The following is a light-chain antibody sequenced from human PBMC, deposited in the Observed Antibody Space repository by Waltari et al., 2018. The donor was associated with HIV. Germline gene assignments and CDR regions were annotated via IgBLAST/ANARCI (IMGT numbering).Light chain of an antibody. CDR2: ATS. Sequence: DIQMTQSPSSVSASVGDRVTITCRASQSIGRWLVWYQQTPGKAPKLLIYATSTLQPGVPSRFSGSGSGTTFALTITSLQPEDFATYFCQQASSFPLTFGGGTKVEIK. CDR3: QQASSFPLT. CDR1: QSIGRW. V-gene: IGKV1-12*01. J-gene: IGKJ4*01.